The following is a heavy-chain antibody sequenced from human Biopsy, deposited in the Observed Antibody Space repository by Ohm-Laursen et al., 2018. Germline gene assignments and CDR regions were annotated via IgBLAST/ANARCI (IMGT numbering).Heavy chain of an antibody. V-gene: IGHV1-2*02. CDR3: ARDRMVTIITLVRADTFDI. D-gene: IGHD3-10*01. Sequence: ASVKVSCKASGYTFTDYSLHWVRQAPGQGLEWMGWVNPNSAATNYAQKFQGRVTMTSDTSISTAYIELRRLISDDTAVYFCARDRMVTIITLVRADTFDIWGQGTLVSVSS. CDR1: GYTFTDYS. J-gene: IGHJ3*02. CDR2: VNPNSAAT.